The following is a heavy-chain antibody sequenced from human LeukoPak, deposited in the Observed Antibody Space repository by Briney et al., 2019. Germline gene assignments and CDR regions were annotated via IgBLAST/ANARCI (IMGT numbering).Heavy chain of an antibody. Sequence: PSETLSLTCTVSGGSISSSTYYWGWIRQPPGKGLEWIGSIYYSGSTYYNPSLKSRVTISVDTSKNQFSLKLTSVTAADTAVYYCARERLAAAGWYFDPWGRGTLVTVSS. V-gene: IGHV4-39*07. J-gene: IGHJ2*01. CDR2: IYYSGST. D-gene: IGHD6-13*01. CDR3: ARERLAAAGWYFDP. CDR1: GGSISSSTYY.